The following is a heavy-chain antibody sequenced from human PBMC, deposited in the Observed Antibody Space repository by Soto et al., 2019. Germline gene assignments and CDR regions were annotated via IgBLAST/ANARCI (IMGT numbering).Heavy chain of an antibody. CDR2: IDSSGTT. CDR1: GDSVSSGSYF. V-gene: IGHV4-61*01. D-gene: IGHD2-15*01. CDR3: MRTNSRGQWVAWY. J-gene: IGHJ4*02. Sequence: QVQLQESGPGLVKPSETLSLSCTVSGDSVSSGSYFWSWVRQPPGKGLEWLAYIDSSGTTSYNPSLRSRVTISADTSKNQISLKLSSVTTADTAVYYCMRTNSRGQWVAWYWGQGTLVTVSS.